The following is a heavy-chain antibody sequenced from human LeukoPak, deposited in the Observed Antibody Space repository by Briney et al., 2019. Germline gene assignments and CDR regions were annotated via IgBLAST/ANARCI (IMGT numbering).Heavy chain of an antibody. V-gene: IGHV4-39*02. J-gene: IGHJ5*02. CDR3: ARRVGFYGSGSLNYFDP. CDR1: GGSIDSSSYY. D-gene: IGHD3-10*01. Sequence: SETLSLTCAVSGGSIDSSSYYWGWIRQPPGKGLEWIGSIFRTGSTYYSASLKSRVYISVDTSKNHIALKLTSVTASNTAVYFCARRVGFYGSGSLNYFDPWGQGTLVTVSS. CDR2: IFRTGST.